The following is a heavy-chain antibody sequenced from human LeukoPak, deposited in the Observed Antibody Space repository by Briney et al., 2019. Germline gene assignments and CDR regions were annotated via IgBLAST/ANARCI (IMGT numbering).Heavy chain of an antibody. CDR3: ARVRAARREAFDI. Sequence: GASVKVSCKASGGTFSSYAISWVRQAPGQGLEWMGGIIPIFGTANYAQKFQGRVTITTEESTSTAYMELSSLRSEDTAVYYCARVRAARREAFDIWDQGTMVTVSS. V-gene: IGHV1-69*05. D-gene: IGHD6-6*01. CDR2: IIPIFGTA. CDR1: GGTFSSYA. J-gene: IGHJ3*02.